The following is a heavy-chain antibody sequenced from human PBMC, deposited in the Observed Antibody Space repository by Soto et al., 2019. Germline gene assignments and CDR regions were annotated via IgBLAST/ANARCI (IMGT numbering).Heavy chain of an antibody. J-gene: IGHJ5*02. CDR2: VYHSGST. CDR3: ARDSGWFDP. CDR1: GGSIRISDYF. V-gene: IGHV4-39*01. Sequence: SETLSLTCTVSGGSIRISDYFWGWIRQPPGKSLEWIASVYHSGSTYYNPSLKSRVTMSVDTSNNRFALTLNSVTAADTAVYYCARDSGWFDPWGQGTLVTVSS. D-gene: IGHD7-27*01.